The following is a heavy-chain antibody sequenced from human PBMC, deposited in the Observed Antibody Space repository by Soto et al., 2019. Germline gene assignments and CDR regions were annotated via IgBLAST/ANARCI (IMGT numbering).Heavy chain of an antibody. J-gene: IGHJ6*02. CDR2: INPKFGDT. V-gene: IGHV1-2*02. D-gene: IGHD3-10*02. CDR3: ARNMDYYYGRGSGNGHGV. Sequence: QVRLVQSGAEVKEPGDSVRVSCEASGYTFTAYHIHWVRQAPGQGLEWMGWINPKFGDTGYAQDFKGRVSMTSDMSIRTVYMELSRLTSDDTAIYYCARNMDYYYGRGSGNGHGVWGQGTTVTVFS. CDR1: GYTFTAYH.